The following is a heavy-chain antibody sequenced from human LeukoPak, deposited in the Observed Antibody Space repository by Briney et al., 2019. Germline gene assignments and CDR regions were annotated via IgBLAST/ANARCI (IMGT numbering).Heavy chain of an antibody. Sequence: SETLSLTCTVSGGSINSYYWSWIRQPPGKGLEWIGYIYYSGSTNYSPSLKGRVTISVDTSKNQFPLKLSSVTAADTAVYYCARGLAAAGTSNFDYWGQGTLVTVSS. J-gene: IGHJ4*02. CDR2: IYYSGST. CDR3: ARGLAAAGTSNFDY. CDR1: GGSINSYY. D-gene: IGHD6-13*01. V-gene: IGHV4-59*01.